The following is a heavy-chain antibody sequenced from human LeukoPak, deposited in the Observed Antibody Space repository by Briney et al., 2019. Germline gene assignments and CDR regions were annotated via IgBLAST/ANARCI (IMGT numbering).Heavy chain of an antibody. J-gene: IGHJ6*03. CDR2: IYYSGST. V-gene: IGHV4-59*01. Sequence: PSETLSLTCTVSGGSISSYYWSWIRQPPGKGLEWIGYIYYSGSTNYNPSLKSRVTISVDTSKNQFSLKLSSVTAADTAVYYCARVRYSGSSSWYTVYYYYYMDVWGKGTTVTVSS. D-gene: IGHD6-13*01. CDR1: GGSISSYY. CDR3: ARVRYSGSSSWYTVYYYYYMDV.